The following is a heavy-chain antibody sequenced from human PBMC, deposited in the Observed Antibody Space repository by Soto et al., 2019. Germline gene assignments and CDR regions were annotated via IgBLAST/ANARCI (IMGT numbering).Heavy chain of an antibody. CDR2: IYYSGST. J-gene: IGHJ6*04. CDR3: ARWELDWSLLDV. Sequence: PSETLSLTCTVSGGSISSGGYYWSWIRQHPGKGLEWIGYIYYSGSTYYNPSLKSRVTISVDTSKNQFSLKLSSVTAADTAVYYWARWELDWSLLDVWGKGTTVTVSS. CDR1: GGSISSGGYY. V-gene: IGHV4-31*03. D-gene: IGHD3-9*01.